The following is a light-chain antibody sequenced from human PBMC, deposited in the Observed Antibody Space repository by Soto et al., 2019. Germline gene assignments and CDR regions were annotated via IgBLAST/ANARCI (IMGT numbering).Light chain of an antibody. J-gene: IGKJ4*01. V-gene: IGKV1-33*01. CDR2: DAS. CDR3: QQFDKLPLT. Sequence: DIQMTQSLSSLSASVGDRVTITCQASQDINNSLNWYQQRPGEAPKLLVYDASILEAGVPSRFSGRGFGTTFTPTISSLQPEDLATYFCQQFDKLPLTFGGGTKLELK. CDR1: QDINNS.